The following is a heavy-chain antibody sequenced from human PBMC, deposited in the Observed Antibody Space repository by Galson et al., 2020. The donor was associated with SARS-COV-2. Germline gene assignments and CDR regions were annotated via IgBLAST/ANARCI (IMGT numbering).Heavy chain of an antibody. V-gene: IGHV3-49*03. CDR2: IRSKAYGGTT. CDR1: GFTFGDYA. D-gene: IGHD3-3*01. Sequence: GGSLRLSCTASGFTFGDYAMSWFRQAPGKGLEWVGFIRSKAYGGTTEYAASVKGRFTISRDDSKSIAYLQMNSLKTEDTTVYYCTRDKYDFWSGYYSRWGGWFDPWGQGTLVTVSS. CDR3: TRDKYDFWSGYYSRWGGWFDP. J-gene: IGHJ5*02.